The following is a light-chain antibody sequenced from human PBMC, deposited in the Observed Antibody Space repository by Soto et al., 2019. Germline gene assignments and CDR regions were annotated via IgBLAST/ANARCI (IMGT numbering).Light chain of an antibody. V-gene: IGLV2-23*02. CDR1: SSDVGGYNL. CDR3: CSYAGTSIL. Sequence: QSVLSQPASVSGSPEQSITMSCTGTSSDVGGYNLVSWYQHHPGIAPKLIIYDVSKRPSGVSNRFSGSKSGNTASLTVSGLQTEDEADYYCCSYAGTSILFGGGTKLTVL. J-gene: IGLJ2*01. CDR2: DVS.